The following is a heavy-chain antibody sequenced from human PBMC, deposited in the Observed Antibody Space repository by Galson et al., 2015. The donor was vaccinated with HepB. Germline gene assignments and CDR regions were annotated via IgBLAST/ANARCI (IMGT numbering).Heavy chain of an antibody. V-gene: IGHV3-30-3*01. CDR1: GFTFSSYA. CDR2: ISYDGSNK. D-gene: IGHD2-2*01. CDR3: AREPGAIVVVPAASPRFNFRSVFFDY. J-gene: IGHJ4*02. Sequence: SLRLSCAASGFTFSSYAMHWVRQAPGKGLEWVAVISYDGSNKYYADSLKGRFTISRDNSKNTLYLQMNSLRAEDTAVYYCAREPGAIVVVPAASPRFNFRSVFFDYWGQGTLVTVSS.